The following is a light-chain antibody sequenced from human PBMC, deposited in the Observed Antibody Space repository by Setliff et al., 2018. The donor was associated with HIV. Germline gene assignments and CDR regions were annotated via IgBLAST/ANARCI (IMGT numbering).Light chain of an antibody. J-gene: IGLJ2*01. CDR1: SSDVGAHNY. CDR2: EVT. Sequence: QSALAQPASVSGSPGQSLTIFCTGTSSDVGAHNYVSWYQQHPGKAPKLMIYEVTHRPSGVSNRFSGSKSGNTASLTISGLQAEDEADYYCSSDRNSNSLLFGGGTKVTVL. V-gene: IGLV2-14*01. CDR3: SSDRNSNSLL.